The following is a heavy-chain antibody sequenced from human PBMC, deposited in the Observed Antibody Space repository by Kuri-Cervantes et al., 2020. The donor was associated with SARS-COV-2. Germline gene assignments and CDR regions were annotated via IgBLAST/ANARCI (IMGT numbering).Heavy chain of an antibody. CDR1: GFTFSSYS. D-gene: IGHD3-3*01. J-gene: IGHJ6*02. Sequence: GGSLRLSCAASGFTFSSYSVNWVRQAPGKGLEWVSYISSSSSTVYYADSVKGRFTISRDNAKNSLYLQMNSLRDEDTAVYYCARDGSDDFWSGHELGMDVWGQGTTVTVSS. CDR2: ISSSSSTV. V-gene: IGHV3-48*02. CDR3: ARDGSDDFWSGHELGMDV.